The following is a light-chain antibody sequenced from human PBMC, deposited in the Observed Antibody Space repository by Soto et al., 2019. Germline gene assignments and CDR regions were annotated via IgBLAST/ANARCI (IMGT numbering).Light chain of an antibody. CDR3: SSYAGNNNLV. J-gene: IGLJ2*01. V-gene: IGLV2-8*01. CDR2: EVN. CDR1: SSDVGGYHY. Sequence: QSALTQPPSASGSPGQSVTISCTGTSSDVGGYHYVSWYQQHPGKAPKLMIYEVNKRPSGVPDRFSGSKSGNTASLTVSGLQPEDEADYYCSSYAGNNNLVFGGGTKLTVL.